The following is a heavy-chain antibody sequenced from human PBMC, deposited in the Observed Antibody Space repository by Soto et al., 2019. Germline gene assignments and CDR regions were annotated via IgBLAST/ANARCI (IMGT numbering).Heavy chain of an antibody. CDR1: GFTFSSFA. D-gene: IGHD3-22*01. Sequence: GGSLRLSCAASGFTFSSFAMSWVRQAPGKGLDWVSAISGSGGSTYSADSVKGRFTISRDNSKNTLYLQMNSLRAEDTAVYYCAKFYSDSSGYSSFDYWGHGTLVTVSS. J-gene: IGHJ4*01. CDR2: ISGSGGST. V-gene: IGHV3-23*01. CDR3: AKFYSDSSGYSSFDY.